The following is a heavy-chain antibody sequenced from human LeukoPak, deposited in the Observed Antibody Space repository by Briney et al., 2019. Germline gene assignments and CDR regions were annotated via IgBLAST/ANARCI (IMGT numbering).Heavy chain of an antibody. CDR2: IYYSGST. CDR1: GGSISSRSHY. J-gene: IGHJ4*02. D-gene: IGHD6-6*01. Sequence: SETLSLTCTVSGGSISSRSHYWVWIRQPPGKGLEWLGSIYYSGSTTYNPSLKRRVTISVDTSKNRFSLKLSSVTAADTAVYYCARGDSSSWRFDYWGRGTLVTVSS. V-gene: IGHV4-39*07. CDR3: ARGDSSSWRFDY.